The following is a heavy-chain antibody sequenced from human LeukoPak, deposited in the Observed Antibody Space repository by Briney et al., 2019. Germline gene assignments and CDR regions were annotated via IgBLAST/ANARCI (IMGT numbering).Heavy chain of an antibody. CDR2: INAGNGNT. J-gene: IGHJ4*02. V-gene: IGHV1-3*01. Sequence: ASVKVSCKASGYTFTSYAMHWVRQAPGQRLEWMGWINAGNGNTKYSQKFQGRVTITRDTSASTAYMELGSLRSEDTAVYYCARSIYCSGGSCYLHYFDYWGQGTLVTVSS. D-gene: IGHD2-15*01. CDR3: ARSIYCSGGSCYLHYFDY. CDR1: GYTFTSYA.